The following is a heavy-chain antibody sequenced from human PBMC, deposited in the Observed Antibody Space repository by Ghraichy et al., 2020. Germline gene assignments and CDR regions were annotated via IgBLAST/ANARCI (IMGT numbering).Heavy chain of an antibody. CDR1: GFTFDDYA. Sequence: LSLTCAASGFTFDDYAMHWVRQAPGKGLEWVSLISWDGGSTYYADSVKGRFTISRDNSKNSLYLQMNSLRAEGTALYYCAKSSGGGSCCGVDYWGQGTLVTVSS. D-gene: IGHD2-15*01. CDR2: ISWDGGST. CDR3: AKSSGGGSCCGVDY. J-gene: IGHJ4*02. V-gene: IGHV3-43D*04.